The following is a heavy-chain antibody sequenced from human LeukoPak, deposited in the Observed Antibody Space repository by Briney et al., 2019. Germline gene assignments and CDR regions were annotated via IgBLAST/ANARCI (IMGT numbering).Heavy chain of an antibody. Sequence: GGSLRLSCAASGFTFSSYSMNWVRQAPGKGLGWVSYISSSSGTIYYADSVKGRFTISRDNAKNSLYLQMNSLRAEDTAVYYCARSASSGYYYDYWGQGTLVTVSS. CDR1: GFTFSSYS. CDR2: ISSSSGTI. V-gene: IGHV3-48*01. J-gene: IGHJ4*02. D-gene: IGHD3-22*01. CDR3: ARSASSGYYYDY.